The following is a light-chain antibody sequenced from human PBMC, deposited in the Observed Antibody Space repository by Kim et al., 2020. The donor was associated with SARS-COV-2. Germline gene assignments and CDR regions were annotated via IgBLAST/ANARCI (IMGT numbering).Light chain of an antibody. CDR3: QQLNSYSIT. Sequence: DIQLTKSPSFLSASVGDRVTITCRASQGISSYLAWYQQKPGKAPKLLIYAASTLQSGVPSRFSGSGSGTEFTLTTSSLQPEDFATYSCQQLNSYSITFGQGTRLEIK. CDR1: QGISSY. V-gene: IGKV1-9*01. CDR2: AAS. J-gene: IGKJ5*01.